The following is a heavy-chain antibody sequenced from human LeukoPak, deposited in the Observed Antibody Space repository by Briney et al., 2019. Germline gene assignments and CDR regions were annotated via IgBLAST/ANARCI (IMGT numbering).Heavy chain of an antibody. CDR2: VKRKTDGVTT. CDR1: GFTFSNAW. J-gene: IGHJ6*03. D-gene: IGHD2-2*02. CDR3: TTGDCRSTSCYTDYYYYYMDV. V-gene: IGHV3-15*01. Sequence: PGGSLRLSCAASGFTFSNAWMSWVRQAPGKGLEWVGRVKRKTDGVTTDYAAPVKGRFTTSRDDSENTLYLQMNSLKTEDTAVYYCTTGDCRSTSCYTDYYYYYMDVWGKGTTVTVSS.